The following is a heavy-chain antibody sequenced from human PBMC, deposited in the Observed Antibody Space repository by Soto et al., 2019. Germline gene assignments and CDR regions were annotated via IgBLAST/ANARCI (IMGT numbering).Heavy chain of an antibody. CDR3: ARVIEQLPNWFDP. J-gene: IGHJ5*02. Sequence: ASVKVSFKASGYTFTSYAMHWVRQAPGQRLEWMGWINAGNGNTKYSQKFQGRVTITRDTSASTAYMELSSLRSEDTAVYYCARVIEQLPNWFDPWGQGTLVTVSS. CDR1: GYTFTSYA. D-gene: IGHD6-6*01. V-gene: IGHV1-3*01. CDR2: INAGNGNT.